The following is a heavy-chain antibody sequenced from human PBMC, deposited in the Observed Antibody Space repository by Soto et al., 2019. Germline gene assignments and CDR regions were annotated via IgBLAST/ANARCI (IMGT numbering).Heavy chain of an antibody. Sequence: PGGSLRLSCAASGFTFSSYSMNWVRQAPGKGLEWVSSISSSSSYIYYADSVKGRFTISRDNAKNSLYLQMNSLRAEDTAVYYCARERKDSQNYYYYYGMDVWGQGPTVTVYS. CDR2: ISSSSSYI. CDR3: ARERKDSQNYYYYYGMDV. V-gene: IGHV3-21*01. J-gene: IGHJ6*02. CDR1: GFTFSSYS. D-gene: IGHD2-15*01.